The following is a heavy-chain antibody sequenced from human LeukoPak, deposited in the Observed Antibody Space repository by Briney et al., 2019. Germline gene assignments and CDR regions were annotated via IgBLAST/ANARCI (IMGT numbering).Heavy chain of an antibody. J-gene: IGHJ6*03. CDR3: ARQYYYGSGSYLYYYYYMDV. D-gene: IGHD3-10*01. Sequence: SSETLSLTCTVSGGSISSYYWSWIRQPPGKGLEWIGYIYYSGSTNYNPSLKSRVTISVDTSKNQFSLKLSSVTAADTAVYYCARQYYYGSGSYLYYYYYMDVWGKGTTVTISS. V-gene: IGHV4-59*01. CDR1: GGSISSYY. CDR2: IYYSGST.